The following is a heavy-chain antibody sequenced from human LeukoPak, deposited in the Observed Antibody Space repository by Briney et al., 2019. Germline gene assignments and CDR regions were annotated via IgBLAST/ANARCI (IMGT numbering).Heavy chain of an antibody. J-gene: IGHJ4*02. CDR2: IYYSGST. D-gene: IGHD3-22*01. CDR3: ASSTYYDSTSYYSPFDY. CDR1: GDSIGNYY. Sequence: SETLSLTCSVSGDSIGNYYWNWIRQPPGKGLEWIGYIYYSGSTNYNPSLKSRVTISLDTSKNQFSLKLSSVTAADTAVYYCASSTYYDSTSYYSPFDYWGQGTLVAVSS. V-gene: IGHV4-59*08.